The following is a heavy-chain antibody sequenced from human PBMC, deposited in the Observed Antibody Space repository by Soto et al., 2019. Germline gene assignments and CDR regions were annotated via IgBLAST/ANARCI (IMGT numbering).Heavy chain of an antibody. CDR3: ARSRRGAYSSGWYSPSGYYNYGIDV. J-gene: IGHJ6*02. V-gene: IGHV5-51*01. CDR1: EYSSSTYW. Sequence: KVWRRAGEYSSSTYWMGRVSKMPGKGLEWMGIIYPGDSDTKYSPSLQGQVTISADTSISTAYLQWTSLKASDTAMYYCARSRRGAYSSGWYSPSGYYNYGIDVWGQGTKVTVSS. D-gene: IGHD6-19*01. CDR2: IYPGDSDT.